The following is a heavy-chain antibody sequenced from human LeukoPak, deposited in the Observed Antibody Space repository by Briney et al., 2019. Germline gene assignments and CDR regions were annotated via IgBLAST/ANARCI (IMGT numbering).Heavy chain of an antibody. Sequence: ASVKVSCKASGYTFTGYYMHWVRQAPGQGLEWMGWINPNSGGTNYAQKFQGRVTMTRDTSTRTVYMELSSLRSEDTAVYYCARALSEYLDYWGQGTLVTVSS. CDR1: GYTFTGYY. CDR3: ARALSEYLDY. J-gene: IGHJ4*02. CDR2: INPNSGGT. D-gene: IGHD2/OR15-2a*01. V-gene: IGHV1-2*02.